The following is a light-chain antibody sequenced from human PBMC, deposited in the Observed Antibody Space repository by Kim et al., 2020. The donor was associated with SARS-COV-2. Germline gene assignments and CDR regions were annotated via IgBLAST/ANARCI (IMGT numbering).Light chain of an antibody. J-gene: IGLJ3*02. CDR3: AEWDDSFWV. CDR2: RNN. CDR1: SSNIGSNY. V-gene: IGLV1-47*01. Sequence: PGQRVTISCSGSSSNIGSNYVYWHQQIPGTAPKLLIYRNNQRPSGVPDRFSGSKSGTSASLAISGLRSEDEADYYCAEWDDSFWVFGGGTQLTVL.